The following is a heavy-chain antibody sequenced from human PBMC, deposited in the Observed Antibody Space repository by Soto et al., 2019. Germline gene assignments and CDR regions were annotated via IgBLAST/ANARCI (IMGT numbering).Heavy chain of an antibody. J-gene: IGHJ3*02. CDR1: GDSFTSYW. Sequence: GEAVKLSCKGSGDSFTSYWISWVRQMPGKGLEWMGRIDPSDSYTNYSPSFQGHVTISADKSISTAYLQWSSLKASDTAMYYCARHAYCSSTSCPGNAFDIWGQGTMVTVSS. D-gene: IGHD2-2*01. CDR3: ARHAYCSSTSCPGNAFDI. CDR2: IDPSDSYT. V-gene: IGHV5-10-1*01.